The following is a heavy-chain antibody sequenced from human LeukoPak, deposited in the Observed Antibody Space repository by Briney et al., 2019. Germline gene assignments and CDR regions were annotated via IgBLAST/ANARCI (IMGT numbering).Heavy chain of an antibody. V-gene: IGHV1-2*06. Sequence: ASVKVSCKASGYTFTSYYMHWVRQAPGQGLEWMGRINPNSGGTNYAQKFQGRVTMTRDTSISTVYMELSRLRPDDTAVYYCARVGYYESSGYYEYWGQGTLVTVSS. J-gene: IGHJ4*02. CDR2: INPNSGGT. D-gene: IGHD3-22*01. CDR3: ARVGYYESSGYYEY. CDR1: GYTFTSYY.